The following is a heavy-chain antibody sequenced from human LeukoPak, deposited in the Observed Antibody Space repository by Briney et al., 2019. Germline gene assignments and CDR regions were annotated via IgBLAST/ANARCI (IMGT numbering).Heavy chain of an antibody. CDR1: GGSISSGSYY. Sequence: SETLSLTCTVSGGSISSGSYYWSWIRQPAGKGLEWIGRMYTSGSTNYNPSLKSRVTISVDTSKNHFSLKLSSVTAADTAVYYCAASFHDLGEYFQHWGQGTLVTVSS. V-gene: IGHV4-61*02. J-gene: IGHJ1*01. D-gene: IGHD3-3*01. CDR2: MYTSGST. CDR3: AASFHDLGEYFQH.